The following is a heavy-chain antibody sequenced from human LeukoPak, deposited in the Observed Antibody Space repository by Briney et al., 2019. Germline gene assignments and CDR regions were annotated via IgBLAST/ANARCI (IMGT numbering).Heavy chain of an antibody. J-gene: IGHJ4*02. CDR3: ARLKGYYDSSGSLFDY. D-gene: IGHD3-22*01. Sequence: KFGESLKISCKGSGYIFTSYWIGWVRQMPGKGLEWVGIIYPGDSDTRYSPSFQGQVTISADKSISTAYLQWSSLKASDTAMYYCARLKGYYDSSGSLFDYWGQGTLVTVSS. CDR2: IYPGDSDT. CDR1: GYIFTSYW. V-gene: IGHV5-51*01.